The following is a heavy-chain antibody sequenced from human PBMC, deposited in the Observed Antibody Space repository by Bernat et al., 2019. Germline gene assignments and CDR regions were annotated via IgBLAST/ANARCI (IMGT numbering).Heavy chain of an antibody. CDR2: MNPNSGNT. Sequence: QVQLVQSGAEVKKPGESVKVSCKASGYTVRSYDINWVRQATGQGLEWMGWMNPNSGNTGYAQKFQGRVTMTRNTSISTAYMELSSLRAEVTAGYCSARGRVSVRPPKYSSSWYGLVYWGQGTLVTVSS. CDR3: ARGRVSVRPPKYSSSWYGLVY. D-gene: IGHD6-13*01. V-gene: IGHV1-8*01. J-gene: IGHJ4*02. CDR1: GYTVRSYD.